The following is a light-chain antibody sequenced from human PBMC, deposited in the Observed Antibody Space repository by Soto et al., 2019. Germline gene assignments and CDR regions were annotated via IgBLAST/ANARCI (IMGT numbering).Light chain of an antibody. Sequence: QSVLTQPASVSGSPGQSITISCTGTSSEVGSYNLVSWYQQHPGKAPKLMIYEGSKRPSGVSNRFSGSKSGNTASLTISGLQAEDEADYYCCSYAGSSTFDVVFGGGTQLTVL. CDR3: CSYAGSSTFDVV. V-gene: IGLV2-23*03. J-gene: IGLJ2*01. CDR1: SSEVGSYNL. CDR2: EGS.